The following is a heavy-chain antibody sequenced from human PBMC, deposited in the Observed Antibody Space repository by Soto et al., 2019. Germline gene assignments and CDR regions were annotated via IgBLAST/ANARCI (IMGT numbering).Heavy chain of an antibody. CDR3: ARQGYYDSSGYYYPYYYGMDV. Sequence: SETLSLTCTVSGGSISSSSYYWCWIREPPGKGLEWIGSIYYSGSTYYNPSLKSRVTISVDTSKNQFSLKLSSVTAADTAVYYCARQGYYDSSGYYYPYYYGMDVWGQGTTVTVSS. CDR2: IYYSGST. D-gene: IGHD3-22*01. V-gene: IGHV4-39*01. J-gene: IGHJ6*02. CDR1: GGSISSSSYY.